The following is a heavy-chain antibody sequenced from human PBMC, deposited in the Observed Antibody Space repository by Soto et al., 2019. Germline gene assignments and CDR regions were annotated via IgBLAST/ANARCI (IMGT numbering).Heavy chain of an antibody. V-gene: IGHV3-23*01. CDR2: ISGSGGST. J-gene: IGHJ6*02. CDR3: AKYIVLGANCGLDL. CDR1: GFSFSSYG. D-gene: IGHD2-21*01. Sequence: EVELLESGGGLVQPGGSLRLSCAVSGFSFSSYGMSWVRQAPEKGLEWVSAISGSGGSTYYADSVKGRFTISRDNSNNTLYRQMNSLRAEDTALYYGAKYIVLGANCGLDLWGQGTAVTVCS.